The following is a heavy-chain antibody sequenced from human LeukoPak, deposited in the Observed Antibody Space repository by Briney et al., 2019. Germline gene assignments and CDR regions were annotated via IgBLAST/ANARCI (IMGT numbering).Heavy chain of an antibody. CDR3: ARMSQGAFDI. V-gene: IGHV3-53*01. J-gene: IGHJ3*02. CDR2: IYGGGNT. Sequence: PGGSLRLSCAASGFTVSGNYMSWVRQAPGKGLEWASIIYGGGNTYYADSVKGRFTISRDNSKNTLYVQMNSLRAEDTAVYYCARMSQGAFDIWGQGTMVTVSS. CDR1: GFTVSGNY.